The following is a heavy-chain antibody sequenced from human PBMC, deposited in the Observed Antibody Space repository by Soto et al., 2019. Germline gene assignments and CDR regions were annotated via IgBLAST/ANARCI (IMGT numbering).Heavy chain of an antibody. J-gene: IGHJ6*02. V-gene: IGHV1-8*01. D-gene: IGHD3-3*01. CDR1: GYTFTSYD. CDR3: ARVAVRNDFWSGYSPDYGMDV. Sequence: GASVKVSCKASGYTFTSYDINWVRQATGQGLEWMGWMNPNSGNTGYAQKFQGRVTMTRNTSISTAYMELSSLRSEDTAVYYCARVAVRNDFWSGYSPDYGMDVWGQGTTVTVSS. CDR2: MNPNSGNT.